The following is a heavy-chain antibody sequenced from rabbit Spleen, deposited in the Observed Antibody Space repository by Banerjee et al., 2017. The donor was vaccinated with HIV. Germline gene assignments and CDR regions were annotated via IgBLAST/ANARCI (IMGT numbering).Heavy chain of an antibody. J-gene: IGHJ4*01. V-gene: IGHV1S40*01. CDR2: TAGGGSAFT. CDR1: GFSFSNNDY. D-gene: IGHD8-1*01. CDR3: ARDAGRGDYIDGVFNL. Sequence: QSLEESGGGLVQPEGSLTLTCTTSGFSFSNNDYMCWVRQAPGKGLEWIACTAGGGSAFTYYANWAKGRFTCSKASSTTVTLQMTSLTVADTATYFCARDAGRGDYIDGVFNLWGPGTLVTVS.